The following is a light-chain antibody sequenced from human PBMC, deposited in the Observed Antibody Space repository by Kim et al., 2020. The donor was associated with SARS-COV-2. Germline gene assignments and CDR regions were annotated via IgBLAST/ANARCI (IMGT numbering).Light chain of an antibody. V-gene: IGLV2-23*01. Sequence: GQSITISSSGTNNDVGSHDLVSWYQHHPGTAPKLVIYGDNQRPSGVSSRFSGSKSGNTASLTISGLQPEDEADYYCCSYANGGTWVFGGGTKLTVL. CDR2: GDN. CDR1: NNDVGSHDL. J-gene: IGLJ3*02. CDR3: CSYANGGTWV.